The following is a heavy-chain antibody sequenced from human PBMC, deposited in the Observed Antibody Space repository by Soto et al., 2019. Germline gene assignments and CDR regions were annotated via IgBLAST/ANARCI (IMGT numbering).Heavy chain of an antibody. D-gene: IGHD4-4*01. CDR3: ARVWTTVPKMYYFDY. J-gene: IGHJ4*02. V-gene: IGHV4-30-4*01. CDR2: IYYSGST. Sequence: SETLSLTCTVSGGSISSGDYYWSWIRQPPGKGLEWIGYIYYSGSTYYNPSLKSRVTISVDTSKNQFSLKLSSVTAADTAVYYCARVWTTVPKMYYFDYWGQGTLVTVSS. CDR1: GGSISSGDYY.